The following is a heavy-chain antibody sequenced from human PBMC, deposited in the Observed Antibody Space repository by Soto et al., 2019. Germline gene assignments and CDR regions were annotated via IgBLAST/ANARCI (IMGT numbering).Heavy chain of an antibody. Sequence: LRLSCVASGFTLSDYYMSWIRQAPGKGLEWVSYISTSGYTIYYADSVKGRFTISRDNAKNSLYLQMNSLRADDMAVYYCVRPYYDSSGYSPPWGQGTLVTVSS. CDR3: VRPYYDSSGYSPP. CDR1: GFTLSDYY. D-gene: IGHD3-22*01. CDR2: ISTSGYTI. V-gene: IGHV3-11*01. J-gene: IGHJ5*02.